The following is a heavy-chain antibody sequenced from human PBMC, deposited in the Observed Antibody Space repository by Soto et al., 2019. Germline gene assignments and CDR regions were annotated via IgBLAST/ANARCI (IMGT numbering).Heavy chain of an antibody. CDR3: ARVRYYDSKAGFDI. J-gene: IGHJ3*02. Sequence: SVKVSCKASGVTFSSYAISWVRQAPGQGLEWMGGIIPIFGTANYAQKFQGRVTITADKSTSTAYMELSSLRSEDTAVYYCARVRYYDSKAGFDIWGQGTMVTVSS. CDR1: GVTFSSYA. CDR2: IIPIFGTA. D-gene: IGHD3-22*01. V-gene: IGHV1-69*06.